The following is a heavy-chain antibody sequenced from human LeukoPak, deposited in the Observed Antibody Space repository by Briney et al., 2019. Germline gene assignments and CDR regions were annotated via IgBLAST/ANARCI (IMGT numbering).Heavy chain of an antibody. D-gene: IGHD3-3*02. CDR2: MKIAGSKK. V-gene: IGHV3-7*01. CDR3: ARDTSPSSISIYFDAPDM. J-gene: IGHJ3*02. Sequence: RSSCETTALPFRTARVHWNLQTSVERVSWVENMKIAGSKKHYVDSMKGRFTISRDNTENSLFLQLNSLRAEDTAMYYCARDTSPSSISIYFDAPDMWGQGTMVTVSS. CDR1: ALPFRTAR.